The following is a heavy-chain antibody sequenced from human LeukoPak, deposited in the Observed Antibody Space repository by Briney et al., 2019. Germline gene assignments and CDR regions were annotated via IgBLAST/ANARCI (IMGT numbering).Heavy chain of an antibody. J-gene: IGHJ4*02. CDR2: IDSSSRAI. Sequence: GGSLRLSCAASGFTFNSYSMNWVRQAPGKGLEWVSYIDSSSRAIYYAGSVKGRFIISKDISKNTLYLQMNNLRADDTAVYYCARESGYAVGDFWGRGTLVTVSS. CDR3: ARESGYAVGDF. V-gene: IGHV3-48*01. D-gene: IGHD5-12*01. CDR1: GFTFNSYS.